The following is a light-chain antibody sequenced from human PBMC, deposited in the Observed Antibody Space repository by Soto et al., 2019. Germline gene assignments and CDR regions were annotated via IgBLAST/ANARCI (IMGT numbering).Light chain of an antibody. CDR1: SANIGAGFD. V-gene: IGLV1-40*01. CDR3: QSFDSSLSGSRV. J-gene: IGLJ1*01. CDR2: GNN. Sequence: QSVLTQPPSVSGAPGQRVTISCTGSSANIGAGFDVHWYQQLPETAPKLLIYGNNNRPSGVPDRFSGSRSGTSASLAITGLQAADEADYYCQSFDSSLSGSRVFGSGTKVTVL.